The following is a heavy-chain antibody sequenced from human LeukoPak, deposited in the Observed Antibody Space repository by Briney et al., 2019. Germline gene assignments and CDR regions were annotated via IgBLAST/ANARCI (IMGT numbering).Heavy chain of an antibody. Sequence: GGSLRLSCAASGFTFSSYAMHWVRQAPGKGLEWVAVISYDGSNKYYADSVKGRFTISRDNSKNTLYLQMNSLRAEDTAVYYCARDASEGGAFDYWGQGTLVTVSS. V-gene: IGHV3-30*04. CDR2: ISYDGSNK. CDR3: ARDASEGGAFDY. J-gene: IGHJ4*02. CDR1: GFTFSSYA. D-gene: IGHD1-26*01.